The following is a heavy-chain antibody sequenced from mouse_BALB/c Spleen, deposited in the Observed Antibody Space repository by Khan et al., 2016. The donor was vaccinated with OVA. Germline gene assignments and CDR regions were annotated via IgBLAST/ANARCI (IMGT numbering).Heavy chain of an antibody. J-gene: IGHJ4*01. CDR2: IGPRSGST. D-gene: IGHD1-1*01. Sequence: DLVKPGASVKLSCKASGYTFTSYWINWITPRPGQGLEWIGRIGPRSGSTSYTVMFTGKATLTVDTTSSTASIPLRSLSSEVSAVYFCARSYYYCSSLYAMDYLGQGTTVTVSS. V-gene: IGHV1S41*01. CDR1: GYTFTSYW. CDR3: ARSYYYCSSLYAMDY.